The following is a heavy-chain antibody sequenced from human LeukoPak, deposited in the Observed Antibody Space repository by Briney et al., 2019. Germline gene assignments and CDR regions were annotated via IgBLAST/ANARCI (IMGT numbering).Heavy chain of an antibody. CDR1: GFTFSSYS. Sequence: GGSLRLSCAASGFTFSSYSMNWVRQAPGKGLEWVSSIDASSTYIYYEDSVKGRFTISRDNAQNSLYLQMNTLRAEDTAVYYCAKSLDYYYYMDVWGKGTTVTVSS. CDR3: AKSLDYYYYMDV. CDR2: IDASSTYI. V-gene: IGHV3-21*01. J-gene: IGHJ6*03.